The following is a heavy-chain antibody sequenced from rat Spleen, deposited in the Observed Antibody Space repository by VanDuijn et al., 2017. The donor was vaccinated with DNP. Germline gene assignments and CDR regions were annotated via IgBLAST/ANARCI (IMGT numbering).Heavy chain of an antibody. CDR3: TELPSYYEAWFAY. CDR2: ISTTGGKT. CDR1: GFTFSDYN. V-gene: IGHV5-25*01. D-gene: IGHD1-4*01. Sequence: EVQLVESGGGLVQPGRSLKLSCTASGFTFSDYNMAWVRQAPTKGLEWVAIISTTGGKTDYRDSVKGRFTVSRDNARSTLYLQMNSLRSEDTDTYYCTELPSYYEAWFAYWGQGALVTVSS. J-gene: IGHJ3*01.